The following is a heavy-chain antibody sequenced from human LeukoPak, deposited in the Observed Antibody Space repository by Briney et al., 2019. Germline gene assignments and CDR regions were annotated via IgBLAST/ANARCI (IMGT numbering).Heavy chain of an antibody. CDR2: IRSKAYGGTT. J-gene: IGHJ4*02. CDR3: TRVYRCSSTSCYATYFDY. V-gene: IGHV3-49*04. D-gene: IGHD2-2*01. Sequence: GGSLRLSCAASGFTFGDYAMSWVRQAPGKGLEWVGFIRSKAYGGTTEYAASVKGRFTISRDDSKSIAYLQMNSLKTEDTAVYYCTRVYRCSSTSCYATYFDYWGQGTLVTVSS. CDR1: GFTFGDYA.